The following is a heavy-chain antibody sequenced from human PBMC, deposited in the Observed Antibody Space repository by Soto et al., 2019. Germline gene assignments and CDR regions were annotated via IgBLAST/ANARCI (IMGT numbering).Heavy chain of an antibody. J-gene: IGHJ5*02. V-gene: IGHV4-38-2*01. CDR2: VDYSGGT. D-gene: IGHD2-2*01. Sequence: SGTLSLTCAVSGYSISSGYYWGWIRQPPGKGLEWIGSVDYSGGTYYNPSLKSRVTISIDTSKNQISLKLTSVTAADTAVYYCARVDNIVAVKWFDLWGQGILVTV. CDR1: GYSISSGYY. CDR3: ARVDNIVAVKWFDL.